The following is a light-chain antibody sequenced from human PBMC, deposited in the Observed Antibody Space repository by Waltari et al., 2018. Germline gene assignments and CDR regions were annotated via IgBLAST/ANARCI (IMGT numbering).Light chain of an antibody. J-gene: IGKJ4*02. Sequence: EIQMTQSPSSLSASVGDRVTITSRESQAISNSLAWYQQKPVKAPKGLLYRASTLDSVVPSRFSGSGTGTDYTLTTMRLQPEDFETYDCHQYAEAPRTFGGGTKVEIK. CDR3: HQYAEAPRT. CDR1: QAISNS. V-gene: IGKV1-NL1*01. CDR2: RAS.